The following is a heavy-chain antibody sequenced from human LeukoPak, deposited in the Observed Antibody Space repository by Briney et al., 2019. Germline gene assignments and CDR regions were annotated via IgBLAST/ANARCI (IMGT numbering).Heavy chain of an antibody. V-gene: IGHV4-4*07. Sequence: SETLSLTCTVSGGSISSYYWSWIRQPAGKGLEWIGRIYTSGSTNYNPSLKSRVTMSVDTSKNQFSLKLSSVTAADTAVYCCARVDYDSSGYYYVKFDYWGQGTLVTVSS. CDR2: IYTSGST. CDR1: GGSISSYY. J-gene: IGHJ4*02. CDR3: ARVDYDSSGYYYVKFDY. D-gene: IGHD3-22*01.